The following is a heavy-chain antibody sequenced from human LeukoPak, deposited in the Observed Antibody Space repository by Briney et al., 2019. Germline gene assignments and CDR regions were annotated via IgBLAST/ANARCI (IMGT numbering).Heavy chain of an antibody. V-gene: IGHV1-69*13. CDR2: IIPVFGTP. J-gene: IGHJ3*02. D-gene: IGHD3-10*01. CDR1: RGTFSTYS. CDR3: ARDQGVYFGSRDAFDI. Sequence: ASVTVSFKASRGTFSTYSISWVRQATGQGLEWVGGIIPVFGTPNYAQKFQGRVTITADGSTRAVYMELSSLRSEDAAVYYCARDQGVYFGSRDAFDIWGQGTMVTVSS.